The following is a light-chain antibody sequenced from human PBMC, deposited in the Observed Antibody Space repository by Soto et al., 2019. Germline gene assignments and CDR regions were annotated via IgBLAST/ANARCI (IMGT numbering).Light chain of an antibody. CDR1: QSVSSN. V-gene: IGKV3-15*01. Sequence: EIVMTQTPATLSVSPGERANLSSRASQSVSSNLPWYQQKPDQATRLLIYGASTRAPGIPARFSGSGSGTEFTLTISSLQSEEFAIYYCQLYNNLLYTVGQGTKLHI. CDR3: QLYNNLLYT. J-gene: IGKJ2*01. CDR2: GAS.